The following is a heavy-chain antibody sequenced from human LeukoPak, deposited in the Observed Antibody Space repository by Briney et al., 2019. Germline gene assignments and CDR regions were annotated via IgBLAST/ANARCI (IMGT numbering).Heavy chain of an antibody. CDR1: WFTLSTYP. D-gene: IGHD1-14*01. CDR2: ISDNGGRT. CDR3: AKDFGRNLGGPGY. V-gene: IGHV3-23*01. Sequence: GGPLRHSCGASWFTLSTYPMAYLRHAPEGGVEGGPDISDNGGRTYYAVSVKGRFAISRDDSKSTRYLQMNSLRGEDRAVYYCAKDFGRNLGGPGYWGRGTLVIVSS. J-gene: IGHJ4*02.